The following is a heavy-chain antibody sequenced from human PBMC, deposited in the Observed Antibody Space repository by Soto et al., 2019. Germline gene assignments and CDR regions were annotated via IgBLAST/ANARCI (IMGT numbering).Heavy chain of an antibody. Sequence: SETLSLTCTLSGGSFSGYYWSWIRQPPGKGLEWIGEINHSGSTNYNPSLKSRVTISVDTSKNQFSLKLSSVTAADTAVYYCARGLWFGARYYYYGMDVWGQGTTVTVSS. D-gene: IGHD3-10*01. CDR2: INHSGST. CDR3: ARGLWFGARYYYYGMDV. V-gene: IGHV4-34*01. CDR1: GGSFSGYY. J-gene: IGHJ6*02.